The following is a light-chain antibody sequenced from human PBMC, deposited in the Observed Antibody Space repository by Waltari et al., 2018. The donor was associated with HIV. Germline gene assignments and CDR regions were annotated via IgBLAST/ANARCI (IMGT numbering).Light chain of an antibody. V-gene: IGLV1-47*01. CDR2: RND. CDR3: ASWDDKLSHWV. J-gene: IGLJ3*02. Sequence: QSVLPQPPSASKSPGQSVLLSCSGTNSNVGKNFVSWFQQVPGGAPKLVIYRNDRRPSGVPDRFSGAKSGSSATLAISGLQSDDEADYFCASWDDKLSHWVFGVGTKLTV. CDR1: NSNVGKNF.